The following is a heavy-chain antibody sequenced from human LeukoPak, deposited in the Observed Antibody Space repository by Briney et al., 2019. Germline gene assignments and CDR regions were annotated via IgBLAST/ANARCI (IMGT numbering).Heavy chain of an antibody. V-gene: IGHV3-74*01. D-gene: IGHD3-10*01. CDR1: GFTFSSYW. CDR3: STGSGHAFDI. J-gene: IGHJ3*02. CDR2: INSDGSST. Sequence: GGSLRLSCAASGFTFSSYWMYWVRQLPGKGLVWVSRINSDGSSTSYADSVKGRFTISRDNAKNTLYVQMNSLRAEDTAVYYCSTGSGHAFDIWGRGTMVTVSS.